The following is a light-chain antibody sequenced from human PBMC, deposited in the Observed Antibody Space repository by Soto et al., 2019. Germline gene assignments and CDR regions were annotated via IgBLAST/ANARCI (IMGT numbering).Light chain of an antibody. CDR3: AVWDDSLNGHLV. CDR1: SSNIGGYH. Sequence: QSVLSQPPSASGTPGQTVTISCSGGSSNIGGYHVHWYRQFPGRAPQLLIFTQNQRPSGVPDRFFGSQSGTAASLAISGLQFEDEADYYCAVWDDSLNGHLVFGGGTKLTVL. J-gene: IGLJ2*01. V-gene: IGLV1-44*01. CDR2: TQN.